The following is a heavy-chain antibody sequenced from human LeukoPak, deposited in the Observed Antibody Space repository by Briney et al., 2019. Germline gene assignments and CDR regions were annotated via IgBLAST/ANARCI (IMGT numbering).Heavy chain of an antibody. V-gene: IGHV3-7*01. CDR1: GFTFSSYW. Sequence: GGSLRLSCAASGFTFSSYWMTWVRQTPGKGLEWVANIKTDGSQKYYVDSVKGRFNISRDNAKNSLYLQMNSLRVDDTATYYCARGLLEWLRLETYYFDYWGQGSQVTVSS. D-gene: IGHD3-3*01. J-gene: IGHJ4*02. CDR3: ARGLLEWLRLETYYFDY. CDR2: IKTDGSQK.